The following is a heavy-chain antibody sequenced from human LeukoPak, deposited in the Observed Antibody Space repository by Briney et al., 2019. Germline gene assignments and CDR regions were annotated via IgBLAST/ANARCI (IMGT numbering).Heavy chain of an antibody. J-gene: IGHJ4*02. CDR3: ARDGITGTIDY. Sequence: GGSLRLSCAASGFTFSTYSMTWVRQAPGKGLEWVSSISSSSSYIYYADSVKGRFTISRDNAKNSLYLQMNSLRAEDTAVYYCARDGITGTIDYWGQGTLVTVSS. V-gene: IGHV3-21*04. D-gene: IGHD1-20*01. CDR1: GFTFSTYS. CDR2: ISSSSSYI.